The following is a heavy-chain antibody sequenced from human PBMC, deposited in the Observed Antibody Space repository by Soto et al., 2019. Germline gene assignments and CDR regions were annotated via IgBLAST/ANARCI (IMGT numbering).Heavy chain of an antibody. CDR3: AKHFDINGYYSSY. CDR1: GFTFSSYA. CDR2: ISGSGDYT. Sequence: PGGSLRLPCAASGFTFSSYAMSWVRQAPGKGLEWVSIISGSGDYTYYADSVKGRFTISRDNSKKTLFLQMNSLRAEDTAVYYCAKHFDINGYYSSYWGQGTLVTVSS. J-gene: IGHJ4*02. V-gene: IGHV3-23*01. D-gene: IGHD3-22*01.